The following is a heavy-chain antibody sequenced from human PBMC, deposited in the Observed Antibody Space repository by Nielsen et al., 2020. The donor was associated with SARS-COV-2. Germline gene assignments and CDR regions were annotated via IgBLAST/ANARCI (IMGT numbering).Heavy chain of an antibody. CDR2: IYSGGSST. J-gene: IGHJ4*02. D-gene: IGHD6-19*01. V-gene: IGHV3-23*03. CDR1: GFTFSSYA. Sequence: GVLKISCAASGFTFSSYAMSWVRQAPGKGLEWVSVIYSGGSSTYYADSVKGRFTISRDNSKNTLYLQMNSLRAEDTAVYYCAKGGAVAGTGGDYWGQGTLVTVSS. CDR3: AKGGAVAGTGGDY.